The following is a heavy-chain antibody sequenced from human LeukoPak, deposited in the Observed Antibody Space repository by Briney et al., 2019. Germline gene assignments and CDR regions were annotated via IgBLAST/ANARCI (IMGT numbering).Heavy chain of an antibody. CDR2: ISSSSSYT. CDR3: ARDPTAVPGDESFDY. D-gene: IGHD6-19*01. CDR1: GFKFRDYY. J-gene: IGHJ4*02. Sequence: PGGSLRLSCAASGFKFRDYYISWLRQAPGKGLEWVSYISSSSSYTNYADSVKGRFTIPRDNAKNSLYLQMNSLRAEDTAVLQYARDPTAVPGDESFDYWGQGTLVTVSS. V-gene: IGHV3-11*05.